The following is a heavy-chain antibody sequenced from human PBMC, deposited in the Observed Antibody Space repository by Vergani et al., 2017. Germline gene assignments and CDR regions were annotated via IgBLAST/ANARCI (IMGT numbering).Heavy chain of an antibody. CDR1: GGSISSGSYY. V-gene: IGHV4-61*02. CDR2: IYTSGST. CDR3: AREMEYHPWGFDP. Sequence: QVQLQESGPGLVKPSQTLALTCTVSGGSISSGSYYWSWIRQPAGKGLEWLGRIYTSGSTNYNPSLKSRVTMSVDTSKNQFSLKLSSVTAADTAVDYCAREMEYHPWGFDPWGQGTLVTVSS. J-gene: IGHJ5*02. D-gene: IGHD2-2*01.